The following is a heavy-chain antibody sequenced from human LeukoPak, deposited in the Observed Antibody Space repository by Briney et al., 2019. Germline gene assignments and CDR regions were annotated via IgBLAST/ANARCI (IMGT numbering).Heavy chain of an antibody. D-gene: IGHD4-17*01. CDR2: INHSGST. Sequence: SETLSLTCAVYGGSFSGYYWSWIRQPPGKGPEWIGEINHSGSTNYNPSLKSRVTISVDTSKNQFSLKLSSVTAADTAVYYCARGAPTVTTYYFDYWGQGTLVTVSS. CDR3: ARGAPTVTTYYFDY. CDR1: GGSFSGYY. V-gene: IGHV4-34*01. J-gene: IGHJ4*02.